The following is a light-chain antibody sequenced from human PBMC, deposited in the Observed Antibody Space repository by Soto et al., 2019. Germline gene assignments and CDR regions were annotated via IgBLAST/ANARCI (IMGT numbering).Light chain of an antibody. J-gene: IGKJ2*01. CDR3: QQYGSSPLMYT. V-gene: IGKV3-20*01. CDR2: GAS. CDR1: QSVSCSY. Sequence: EIVLTQSPGTLSLSPGERATLSCRASQSVSCSYLAWYQQKPGQTPRLLIYGASSRATGIPDRFSGSGSGTDFTLTISRLEPEDFAVYYCQQYGSSPLMYTFGQGTKLEIK.